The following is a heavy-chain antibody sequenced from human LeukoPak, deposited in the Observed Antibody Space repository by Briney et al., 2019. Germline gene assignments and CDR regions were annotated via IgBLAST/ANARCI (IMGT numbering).Heavy chain of an antibody. CDR1: GGSISSNNYY. V-gene: IGHV4-39*01. CDR3: ARSFFVWGTYSPDAFDT. CDR2: IYYSGST. Sequence: SETLSLTCTVSGGSISSNNYYWGWIRQPPGKGLEWIGSIYYSGSTYYNPSLKSRVSISVDTSKSQFSLKLSSVTAADTAVYYCARSFFVWGTYSPDAFDTWGQGTMVTVSS. J-gene: IGHJ3*02. D-gene: IGHD3-16*01.